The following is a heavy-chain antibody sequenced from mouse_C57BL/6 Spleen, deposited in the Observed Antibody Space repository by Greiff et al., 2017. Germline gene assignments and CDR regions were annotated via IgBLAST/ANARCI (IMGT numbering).Heavy chain of an antibody. D-gene: IGHD2-4*01. Sequence: DVKLVESGGDLVKPGGSLKLSCAASGFTFSSYGMSWVRQTPDKRLEWVATISSGGSYTYYPDSVKGRFTISRDNAKNTLYLQMSSLKSEDTAMYYCARQGGDYDGYDYWGQGTTLTVSS. J-gene: IGHJ2*01. CDR3: ARQGGDYDGYDY. CDR2: ISSGGSYT. CDR1: GFTFSSYG. V-gene: IGHV5-6*02.